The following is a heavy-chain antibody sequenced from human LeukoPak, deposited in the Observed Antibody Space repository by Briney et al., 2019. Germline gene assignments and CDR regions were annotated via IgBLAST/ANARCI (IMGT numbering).Heavy chain of an antibody. V-gene: IGHV3-33*06. D-gene: IGHD6-6*01. CDR2: IWYDGSNK. J-gene: IGHJ4*02. CDR3: AKTILRIAAREYYFDY. CDR1: GFTFSSYG. Sequence: GRSLRLSCAASGFTFSSYGMHWVRQAPGKGLEWVAVIWYDGSNKYYADSVKGRFTISRDNSKNTLYLQMNSLRAEDTAVYYCAKTILRIAAREYYFDYWGQGTLVTVSS.